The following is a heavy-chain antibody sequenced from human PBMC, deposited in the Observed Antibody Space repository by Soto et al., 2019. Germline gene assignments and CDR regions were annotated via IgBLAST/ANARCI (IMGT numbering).Heavy chain of an antibody. V-gene: IGHV3-30*18. J-gene: IGHJ4*02. CDR3: AKSGEGLADAVAGTGVDY. CDR2: ISYDGSNK. Sequence: QVQLVESGGGVVQPGRSLRLSCAASGFTFSSYGMHWVRQAPGKGLEWVAVISYDGSNKYYADSVKGRFTISRDNSKNTLYLQMKSLRAEDTAVYYCAKSGEGLADAVAGTGVDYWGQGTLVTVSS. CDR1: GFTFSSYG. D-gene: IGHD6-19*01.